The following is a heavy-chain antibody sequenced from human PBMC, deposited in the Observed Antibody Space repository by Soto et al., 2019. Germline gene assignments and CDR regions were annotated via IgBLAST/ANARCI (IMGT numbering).Heavy chain of an antibody. Sequence: QVQLVQSGAEVKKPGSSVKVSCKASGGSFSSYAISWVRQAPGQGLEWMGGIIPIFGTANYAQKFQGRVTITADDSTSTAYMELSSLRSEDTAVYYCAIVPAGAFLDWFDPWGQRTLVTVSS. CDR3: AIVPAGAFLDWFDP. D-gene: IGHD2-2*01. J-gene: IGHJ5*02. V-gene: IGHV1-69*01. CDR2: IIPIFGTA. CDR1: GGSFSSYA.